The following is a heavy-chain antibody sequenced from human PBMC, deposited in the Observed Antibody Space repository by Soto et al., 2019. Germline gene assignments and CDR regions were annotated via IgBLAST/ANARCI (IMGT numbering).Heavy chain of an antibody. D-gene: IGHD1-1*01. J-gene: IGHJ4*02. CDR3: ARRGLSNNDY. V-gene: IGHV3-23*01. Sequence: LRLSCVTFRFSLCANAMTWVRQAPGKGLEWVSSILHIGDSAYYADSVKGRFTISRDNSKSTLYLQMNSLRAEDTAVYYCARRGLSNNDYWGQGTLVTVSS. CDR2: ILHIGDSA. CDR1: RFSLCANA.